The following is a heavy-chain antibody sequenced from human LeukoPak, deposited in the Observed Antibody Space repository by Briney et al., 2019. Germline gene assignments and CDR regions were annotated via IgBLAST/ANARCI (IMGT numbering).Heavy chain of an antibody. Sequence: GGSLRLSCAASGFTFSSYWMSWVRQAPGKGLEWVANIKQDGSEKHYVDSVKGRFTISRDNAKNSLYLQMNSLRAEDTAVYYCARERRRGIAVAGTHLDYYGMDVWGQGTTVTVSS. CDR3: ARERRRGIAVAGTHLDYYGMDV. CDR1: GFTFSSYW. J-gene: IGHJ6*02. D-gene: IGHD6-19*01. CDR2: IKQDGSEK. V-gene: IGHV3-7*01.